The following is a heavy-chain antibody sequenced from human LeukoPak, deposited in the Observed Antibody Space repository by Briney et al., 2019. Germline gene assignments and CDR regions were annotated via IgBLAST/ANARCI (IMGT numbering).Heavy chain of an antibody. CDR1: GFTVSTNY. Sequence: GGSLRLSCAASGFTVSTNYMSWVRQAPGKGLEWVSVIYSGDNTYYADSVKGRFTISRDNSKNTLYLQMNSLRAEDTAVYYCAKGHGYSYGYDYWGQGTLVTVSS. CDR3: AKGHGYSYGYDY. J-gene: IGHJ4*02. V-gene: IGHV3-53*01. D-gene: IGHD5-18*01. CDR2: IYSGDNT.